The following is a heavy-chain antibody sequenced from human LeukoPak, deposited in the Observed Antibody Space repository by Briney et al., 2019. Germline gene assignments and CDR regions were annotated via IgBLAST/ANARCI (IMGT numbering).Heavy chain of an antibody. J-gene: IGHJ6*04. CDR3: ARDSTLRIAAAGTKGSSNYYYYGMDV. CDR1: GYTFTGYY. CDR2: INPNSGGT. V-gene: IGHV1-2*04. D-gene: IGHD6-13*01. Sequence: RVASVKVSCKASGYTFTGYYMHWVRQAPGQGLEWMGGINPNSGGTNYAQKFQGWVTMTRDTSISTAYMELSRLRSDDTAVYYCARDSTLRIAAAGTKGSSNYYYYGMDVWGKGTTVTVSS.